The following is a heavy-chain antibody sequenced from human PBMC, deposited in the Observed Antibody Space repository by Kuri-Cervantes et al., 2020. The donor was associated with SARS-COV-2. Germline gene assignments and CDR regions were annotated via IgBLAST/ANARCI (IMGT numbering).Heavy chain of an antibody. Sequence: GESLKISCAASGFTVSSNEMSWVRQAPGKGLEWVSSISGGSTYYADSRKGRFTISRDNSKNTLHLQMNSLRSEDTAVYYCARDPNFIVVVPAAIPGAFDIWGQGTMVTVSS. V-gene: IGHV3-38-3*01. J-gene: IGHJ3*02. CDR3: ARDPNFIVVVPAAIPGAFDI. D-gene: IGHD2-2*01. CDR2: ISGGST. CDR1: GFTVSSNE.